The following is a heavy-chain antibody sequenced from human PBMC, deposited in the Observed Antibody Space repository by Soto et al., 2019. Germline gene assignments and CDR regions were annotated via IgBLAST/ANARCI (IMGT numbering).Heavy chain of an antibody. V-gene: IGHV2-26*01. J-gene: IGHJ4*02. D-gene: IGHD5-12*01. CDR1: GFSLSNARMG. Sequence: QVTLKESGPVLVKPTETLTLTCTVSGFSLSNARMGVSWIRQPPGKALEWLAHIFSNDEKSYSTSLKSRLTITKDXXKXQXXLTMTNMDPVATATYYCARIPGRGYSGYDPYSFDYWGQGTLVTVSS. CDR3: ARIPGRGYSGYDPYSFDY. CDR2: IFSNDEK.